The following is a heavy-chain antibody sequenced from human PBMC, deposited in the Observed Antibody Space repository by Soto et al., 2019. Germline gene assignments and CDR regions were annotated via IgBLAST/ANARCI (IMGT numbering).Heavy chain of an antibody. CDR3: ATPIGIAVAGTFRD. CDR1: GFTFSSYS. CDR2: ISSSSSYI. Sequence: GGSLRLSCAASGFTFSSYSMNWVRQAPGKGLEWVSSISSSSSYIYYADSVKGRFTISRDNAKNSLYLQMNSLRAEDTAVYYCATPIGIAVAGTFRDWGQGTLVTVSA. J-gene: IGHJ4*02. D-gene: IGHD6-19*01. V-gene: IGHV3-21*01.